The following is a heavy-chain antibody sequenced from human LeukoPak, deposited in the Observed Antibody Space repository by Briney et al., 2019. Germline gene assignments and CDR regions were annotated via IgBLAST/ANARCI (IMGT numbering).Heavy chain of an antibody. J-gene: IGHJ4*02. Sequence: GGSLRLSCAASGFTFSSYWMSWVRQAPGKGLEWVSSISSSSSYIYYADSVKGRFTISRDNAKNSLYLQMSSLRAEDTAVYYCARALGGYSGYDGWYFDYWGQGTLVTVSS. CDR2: ISSSSSYI. D-gene: IGHD5-12*01. CDR3: ARALGGYSGYDGWYFDY. CDR1: GFTFSSYW. V-gene: IGHV3-21*01.